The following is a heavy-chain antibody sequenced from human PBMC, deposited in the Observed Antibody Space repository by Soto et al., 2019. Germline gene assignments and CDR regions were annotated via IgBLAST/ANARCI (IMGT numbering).Heavy chain of an antibody. CDR2: ISYSGST. CDR3: GRDAVTKRAFYYYGMDV. Sequence: QVQLQESGPGLVKPSQTLSLTCTVSGGSIKNSGYYWSWIRQHPEKGLEWIGYISYSGSTDYAPSLKSRVTMSVDTSKNQFSLNLTSVTAADTAVYYCGRDAVTKRAFYYYGMDVWGRGTTVTVSS. D-gene: IGHD4-4*01. J-gene: IGHJ6*02. V-gene: IGHV4-31*03. CDR1: GGSIKNSGYY.